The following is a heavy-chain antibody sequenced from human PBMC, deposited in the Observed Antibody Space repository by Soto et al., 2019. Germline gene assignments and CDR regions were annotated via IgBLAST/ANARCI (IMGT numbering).Heavy chain of an antibody. J-gene: IGHJ2*01. CDR2: ISYDGSNK. CDR3: AKGVGEMATILRGYFDL. D-gene: IGHD5-12*01. Sequence: QVQLVESGGGVVQPGRSLRLSCAASGFTFSSYGTHWVRQAPGKGLEWVAVISYDGSNKYYADSVKGRFTISRDNSKNTLYLQMNSLRAEDTAVYYCAKGVGEMATILRGYFDLWGRGTLVTVSS. CDR1: GFTFSSYG. V-gene: IGHV3-30*18.